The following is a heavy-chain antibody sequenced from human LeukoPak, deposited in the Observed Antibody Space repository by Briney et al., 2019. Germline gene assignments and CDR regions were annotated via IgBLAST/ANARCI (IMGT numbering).Heavy chain of an antibody. CDR2: IRSKAYTYAT. J-gene: IGHJ4*02. CDR1: GFTFSGSA. V-gene: IGHV3-73*01. CDR3: TRRGSNSGSYPDY. D-gene: IGHD3-10*01. Sequence: PGGSLRLSCAASGFTFSGSAMHWVRQASGKGLEWVGRIRSKAYTYATAYAASVKGRFTISRDDSKNMAYLQMNSLKTEDTAVYYCTRRGSNSGSYPDYWGQGTLVTVSS.